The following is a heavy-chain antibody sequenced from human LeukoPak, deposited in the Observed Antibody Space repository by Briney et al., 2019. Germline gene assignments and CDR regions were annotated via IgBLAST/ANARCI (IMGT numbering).Heavy chain of an antibody. V-gene: IGHV1-8*01. Sequence: ALVKVSCKASGYTFTSYDINWVRQATGQGLEWMGWMNPNSGNTGYAQKFQGRVTMTRNTSISTAYMELSSLRSEDTAVYYCARVVYYGSGSPPAPPDYWGQGTLVTVSS. CDR1: GYTFTSYD. D-gene: IGHD3-10*01. CDR2: MNPNSGNT. J-gene: IGHJ4*02. CDR3: ARVVYYGSGSPPAPPDY.